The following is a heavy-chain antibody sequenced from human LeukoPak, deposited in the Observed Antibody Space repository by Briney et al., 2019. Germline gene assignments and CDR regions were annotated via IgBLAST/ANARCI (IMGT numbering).Heavy chain of an antibody. J-gene: IGHJ4*02. CDR1: SCTCITSY. D-gene: IGHD3-10*01. Sequence: GGALLHFCATGSCTCITSYWSGWLRAPGEGREWGGRINNKTDGGTTDCAASVNGRSIISRDATKNTLQQRMNSKKTEDTAVYYCTTEDNYGSGSYYGLFDYWGQGTLVTVSS. V-gene: IGHV3-15*01. CDR3: TTEDNYGSGSYYGLFDY. CDR2: INNKTDGGTT.